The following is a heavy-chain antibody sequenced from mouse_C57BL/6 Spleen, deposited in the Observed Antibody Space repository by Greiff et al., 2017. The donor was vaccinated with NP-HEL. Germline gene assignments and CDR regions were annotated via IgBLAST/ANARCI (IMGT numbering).Heavy chain of an antibody. V-gene: IGHV1-81*01. Sequence: VKLMESGAELARPGASVKLSCKASGYTFTSYGISWVKQRTGQGLEWIGEIYPRSGNTYYNEKFKGKATLTADKSSSTAYMELRSLTSEDSAVYFCARSPITTVPSMDYWGQGTSVTVSS. J-gene: IGHJ4*01. CDR2: IYPRSGNT. CDR3: ARSPITTVPSMDY. D-gene: IGHD1-1*01. CDR1: GYTFTSYG.